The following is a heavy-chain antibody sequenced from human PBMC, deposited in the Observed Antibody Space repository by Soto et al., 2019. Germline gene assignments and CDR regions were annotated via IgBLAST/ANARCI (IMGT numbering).Heavy chain of an antibody. CDR2: ITSNGGYT. Sequence: EVQLVESGGGLVLPGGSLRLSCAASGFTFSSYAMHWVRQAPGKGLECVSAITSNGGYTDYANSVKGRFTISRDNSKNTLYLQMGSLRAEDMAVYYCARRIPFGYGMDVWGQGTTVTVSS. D-gene: IGHD2-21*01. CDR1: GFTFSSYA. J-gene: IGHJ6*02. CDR3: ARRIPFGYGMDV. V-gene: IGHV3-64*01.